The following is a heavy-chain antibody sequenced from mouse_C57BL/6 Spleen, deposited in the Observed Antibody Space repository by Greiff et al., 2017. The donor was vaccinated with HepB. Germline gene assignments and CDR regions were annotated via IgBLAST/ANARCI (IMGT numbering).Heavy chain of an antibody. D-gene: IGHD2-1*01. Sequence: EVHLVESGGGLVQPGGSLKLSCAASGFTFSDYYMYWVRQTPEKRLEWVAYISNGGGSTYYPDTVKGRFTISRDNAKNTLYLQMSRLKSEDTAMYYCARHRSYGNYFWYFDVWGTGTTVTVSS. V-gene: IGHV5-12*01. CDR2: ISNGGGST. J-gene: IGHJ1*03. CDR1: GFTFSDYY. CDR3: ARHRSYGNYFWYFDV.